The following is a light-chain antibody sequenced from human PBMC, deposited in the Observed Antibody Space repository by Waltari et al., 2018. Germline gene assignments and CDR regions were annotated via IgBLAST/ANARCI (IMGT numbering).Light chain of an antibody. V-gene: IGKV3-15*01. Sequence: EIVMTQTPATLSVSPGERATLSCRASQSVSSNLAWYQQKPGQAPRLLIYDASTRDTGIPDRFSGSGSGTEFTLTISSLQSEDFAFYYCQQYYRYYTFGQGTKLEIK. CDR1: QSVSSN. CDR2: DAS. CDR3: QQYYRYYT. J-gene: IGKJ2*01.